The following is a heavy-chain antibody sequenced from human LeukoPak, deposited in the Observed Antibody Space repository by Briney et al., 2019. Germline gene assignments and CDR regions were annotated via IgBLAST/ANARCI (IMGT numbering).Heavy chain of an antibody. CDR3: AKERTFSSRSEEFDY. Sequence: PGGSLRLSCAASGFTFSSYAISWVRQAPGKGLEWVSLVSGSGGITYYADSVKGRFTISRASSKNTVYLQMNNVRAEDTAVYYCAKERTFSSRSEEFDYWGQGTLVTVSS. J-gene: IGHJ4*02. CDR1: GFTFSSYA. D-gene: IGHD2-2*01. CDR2: VSGSGGIT. V-gene: IGHV3-23*01.